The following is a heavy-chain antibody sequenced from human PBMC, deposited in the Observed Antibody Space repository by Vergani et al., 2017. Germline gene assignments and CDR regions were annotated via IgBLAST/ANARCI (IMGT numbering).Heavy chain of an antibody. Sequence: VQLVESGGGLVKPGGSLRLSCAASGFTFSDFSMSWVRQAPGKGLEWVAFIGSSGPYINYADSVKGRFIISRDNTNNSLFLQLRSLRAEDAAVYYCARDCTSGGCPDNYGMDVWGKGATVNVSS. J-gene: IGHJ6*04. V-gene: IGHV3-21*06. CDR3: ARDCTSGGCPDNYGMDV. CDR2: IGSSGPYI. CDR1: GFTFSDFS. D-gene: IGHD2-8*01.